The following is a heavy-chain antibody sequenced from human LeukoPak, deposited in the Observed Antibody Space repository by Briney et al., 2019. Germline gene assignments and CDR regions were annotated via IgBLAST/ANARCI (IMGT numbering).Heavy chain of an antibody. CDR3: ARSLLRSGAFDI. CDR1: GYTFTGYY. Sequence: ASVKVSCKASGYTFTGYYMHWVRQAPGQGLEWMGWINPNSGGTNYAQKFQGRVTMTRDTSISTAYMELRSLRSDDTAVYYCARSLLRSGAFDIWGQGTMVTVSS. J-gene: IGHJ3*02. V-gene: IGHV1-2*02. CDR2: INPNSGGT. D-gene: IGHD3-16*01.